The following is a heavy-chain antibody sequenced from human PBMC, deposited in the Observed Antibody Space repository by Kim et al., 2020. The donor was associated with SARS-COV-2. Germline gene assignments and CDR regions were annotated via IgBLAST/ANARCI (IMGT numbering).Heavy chain of an antibody. CDR1: NGSISSGGYY. D-gene: IGHD4-17*01. V-gene: IGHV4-31*03. Sequence: SETLSLTCTVSNGSISSGGYYWSWIRQLPGQGLEWIGYIYYSGSTYYNPSLKSRVTISVDTPNDQFSLNLKSVTAADTAVYYCARDPGYGEIDYWGQGTLVTVSS. CDR3: ARDPGYGEIDY. CDR2: IYYSGST. J-gene: IGHJ4*02.